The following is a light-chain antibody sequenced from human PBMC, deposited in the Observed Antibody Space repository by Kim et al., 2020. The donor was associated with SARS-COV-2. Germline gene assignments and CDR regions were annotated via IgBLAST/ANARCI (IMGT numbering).Light chain of an antibody. J-gene: IGKJ2*01. V-gene: IGKV3-20*01. CDR3: HQYGNSPNT. Sequence: SATRSCRTSRSLGSSYLDWDQQKPGQPPRRLIHGAASRSAGVPDRFSGSGSGSVFTLSITRLEPADFAVYYCHQYGNSPNTFGQGTKLEI. CDR1: RSLGSSY. CDR2: GAA.